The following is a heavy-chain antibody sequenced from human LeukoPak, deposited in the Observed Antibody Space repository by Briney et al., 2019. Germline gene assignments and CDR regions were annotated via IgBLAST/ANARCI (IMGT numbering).Heavy chain of an antibody. CDR3: ARAVGDVIVPTAPLDY. D-gene: IGHD2-2*01. J-gene: IGHJ4*02. CDR1: GYIFTGYY. V-gene: IGHV1-2*02. Sequence: ASVKVSCKASGYIFTGYYMHWVRQAPGQGLEWMGWINPNSGDTSSALKFQGRVTMTWDTSMNTAYMELSRLTSDDTSVYYCARAVGDVIVPTAPLDYWGQGTLVTVSS. CDR2: INPNSGDT.